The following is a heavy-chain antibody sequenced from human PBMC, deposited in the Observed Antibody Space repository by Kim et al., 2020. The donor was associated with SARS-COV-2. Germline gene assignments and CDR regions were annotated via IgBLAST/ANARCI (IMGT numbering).Heavy chain of an antibody. D-gene: IGHD2-21*01. Sequence: SVKVSCKASGGSFSHYDFNWVRQAPGQGLEWMGGIIPISATLNYAQQFQGRLTITADESTNTVYMELSSLRSEDTAFYSCARDNDDGVVIYALEIWGPGTMVIVSS. CDR1: GGSFSHYD. V-gene: IGHV1-69*13. CDR2: IIPISATL. J-gene: IGHJ3*02. CDR3: ARDNDDGVVIYALEI.